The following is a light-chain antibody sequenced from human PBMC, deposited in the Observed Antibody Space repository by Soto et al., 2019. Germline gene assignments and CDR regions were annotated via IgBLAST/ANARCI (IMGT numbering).Light chain of an antibody. V-gene: IGLV1-40*01. CDR3: QSYDTALGGSYV. CDR1: SSNIGAGYD. Sequence: QSLLTQPPSVSGAPGQRGTISCTGSSSNIGAGYDVHWYQQRPGTAPRLLISDDINRPSGVPDRFSGSKSGTSASLAITGLQADDEADYYCQSYDTALGGSYVFGSGTKVTVL. J-gene: IGLJ1*01. CDR2: DDI.